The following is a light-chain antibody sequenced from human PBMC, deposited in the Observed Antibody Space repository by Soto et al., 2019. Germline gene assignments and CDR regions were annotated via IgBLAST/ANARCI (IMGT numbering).Light chain of an antibody. CDR2: EVN. CDR3: LSFTTTTSHV. J-gene: IGLJ1*01. CDR1: ISDIGAYDY. V-gene: IGLV2-14*01. Sequence: QCVLTEPASLSGSPGQSITISCTGTISDIGAYDYVSWFQQHRGKAPKLMISEVNNRPSGVSNRFSGCKSGNTAYLTISGLQVEDEAEYFCLSFTTTTSHVFGTGTKVTVL.